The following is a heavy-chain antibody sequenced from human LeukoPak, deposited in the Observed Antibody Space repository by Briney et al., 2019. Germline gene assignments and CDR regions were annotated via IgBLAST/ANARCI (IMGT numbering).Heavy chain of an antibody. V-gene: IGHV3-48*01. CDR1: GFTFSSYS. CDR2: ISSSSSTI. D-gene: IGHD2-2*01. Sequence: PGGSLRLSCAASGFTFSSYSMNWVRQAPGKGLEWGSYISSSSSTIYYADSVKGRFTISRDNAKNSLYLQMNSLRAEDTAVYYCARDEDIVVVPAAVDYWGQGTLVTVSS. J-gene: IGHJ4*02. CDR3: ARDEDIVVVPAAVDY.